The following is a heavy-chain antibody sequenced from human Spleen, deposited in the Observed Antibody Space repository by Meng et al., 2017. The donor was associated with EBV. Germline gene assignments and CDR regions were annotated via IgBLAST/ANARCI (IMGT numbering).Heavy chain of an antibody. D-gene: IGHD6-6*01. V-gene: IGHV2-5*02. J-gene: IGHJ4*02. CDR1: GFSLSTRGVG. Sequence: QINLKESCPTLVKPTQTLTLTCTFSGFSLSTRGVGVGWIRQPPGKALEWLALIYWDDDKRYSPSLKSRLTITKDTSKNQVVLTMTNMDPVDAATYYCAHIIAARPFDYWGQGTLVTVSS. CDR2: IYWDDDK. CDR3: AHIIAARPFDY.